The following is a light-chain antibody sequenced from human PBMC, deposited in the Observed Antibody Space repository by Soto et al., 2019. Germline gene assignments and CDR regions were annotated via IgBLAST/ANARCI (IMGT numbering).Light chain of an antibody. CDR2: KAS. CDR3: QQYNDWPPWT. Sequence: DIQMTQSPSTLSASVGARVTITCRASQSISSWLAWYQQKPGKAPKLLIYKASSLESGVPSRFSGSGSGTEFTLTISSLQSEDFAAYYGQQYNDWPPWTFGQGTKVDIK. V-gene: IGKV1-5*03. J-gene: IGKJ1*01. CDR1: QSISSW.